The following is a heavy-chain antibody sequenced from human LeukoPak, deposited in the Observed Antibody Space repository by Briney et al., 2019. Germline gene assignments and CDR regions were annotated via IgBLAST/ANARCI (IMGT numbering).Heavy chain of an antibody. CDR3: ARTSGYSPYYFDY. V-gene: IGHV3-66*01. CDR2: IYSGGST. D-gene: IGHD3-3*01. CDR1: GFTVSSNY. Sequence: PGGSLRLSCAASGFTVSSNYMSWVRQAPGKGLEWVSVIYSGGSTYYADSVKGRFTISRDNSKNTLYLQMGSLRAEDMAVYYCARTSGYSPYYFDYWGQGTLVTVSS. J-gene: IGHJ4*02.